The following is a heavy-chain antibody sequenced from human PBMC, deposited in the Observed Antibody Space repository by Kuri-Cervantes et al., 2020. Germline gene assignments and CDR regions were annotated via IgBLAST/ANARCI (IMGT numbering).Heavy chain of an antibody. CDR2: ISYDGSNK. D-gene: IGHD3-10*01. Sequence: SLKISCAASGSTFSSYAMSWVRQAPGKGLEWVAVISYDGSNKYYADSVKGRFTISRDNSKNTLYLQMNSLRAEDTAVYYCAKDLVVRVVINYYYGMDVWGQGTTVTVSS. CDR1: GSTFSSYA. J-gene: IGHJ6*02. CDR3: AKDLVVRVVINYYYGMDV. V-gene: IGHV3-30*18.